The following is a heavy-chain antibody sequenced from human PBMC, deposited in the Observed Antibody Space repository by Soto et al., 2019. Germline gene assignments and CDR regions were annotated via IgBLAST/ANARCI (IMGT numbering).Heavy chain of an antibody. Sequence: GGSLRLSCAASGFTFSSYAMSWVRQAPGKGLEWVPAISGSGGSTYYADSVKGRFTISRDNSKNTLYLQMNSLRAEDTAVYYCAKDFEVSTFYYYDSSGYIDYWAQGTLVTVSS. V-gene: IGHV3-23*01. CDR2: ISGSGGST. CDR3: AKDFEVSTFYYYDSSGYIDY. D-gene: IGHD3-22*01. J-gene: IGHJ4*02. CDR1: GFTFSSYA.